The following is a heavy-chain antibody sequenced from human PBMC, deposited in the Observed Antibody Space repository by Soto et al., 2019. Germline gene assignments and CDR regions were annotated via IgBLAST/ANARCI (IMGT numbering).Heavy chain of an antibody. D-gene: IGHD2-2*01. J-gene: IGHJ4*02. Sequence: PGGSLRLSCAASGFTFSSYAMSWVRQAPGKGLEWVSAISGSGVSTYYADSVKGRFTISRDNSKNTLYLQMNSLRAEDKAVYYCAKEPLVSYIVPEPYWRQGTVDTVSS. V-gene: IGHV3-23*01. CDR1: GFTFSSYA. CDR2: ISGSGVST. CDR3: AKEPLVSYIVPEPY.